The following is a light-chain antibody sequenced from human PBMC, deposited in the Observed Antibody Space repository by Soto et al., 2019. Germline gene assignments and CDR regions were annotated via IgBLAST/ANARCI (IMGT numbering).Light chain of an antibody. Sequence: EIVLTQSPATLSLSPGERATLSCRASQSVSSYLAWYQQKPGQAPRLLIYDASNRATAIPARFSGNGSRTDFTFTISSLEPEDFAVYYCQQRSNCPLTFGGGTKVEIK. CDR3: QQRSNCPLT. CDR1: QSVSSY. J-gene: IGKJ4*01. V-gene: IGKV3-11*01. CDR2: DAS.